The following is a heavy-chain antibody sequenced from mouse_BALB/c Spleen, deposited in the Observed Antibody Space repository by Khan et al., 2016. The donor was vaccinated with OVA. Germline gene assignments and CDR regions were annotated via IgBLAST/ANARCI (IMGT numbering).Heavy chain of an antibody. CDR1: GFTFSTYA. D-gene: IGHD1-1*01. Sequence: VELVESGGDLVKPGGSLKLSCAASGFTFSTYAMSWVRQSPEKRLEWVASFSSGGNINYSDSVKGRFTISRDNARNILYLQMSSLRSEDTANYYCARGYYFGEMDYWGQGTSVTVSS. CDR3: ARGYYFGEMDY. V-gene: IGHV5-6-5*01. J-gene: IGHJ4*01. CDR2: FSSGGNI.